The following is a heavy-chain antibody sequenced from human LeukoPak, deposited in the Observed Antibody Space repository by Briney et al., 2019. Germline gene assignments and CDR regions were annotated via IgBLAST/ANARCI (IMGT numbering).Heavy chain of an antibody. Sequence: PSETLSLTCTVSGGSISSSSYYWGWIRQSPGKGLEWIGYIYKSGSINYNPSLKSRVTISVDTSKNQFSLKLRSVTAADTAIYYCATKVRGGFDIWGQGTIVTVSS. CDR2: IYKSGSI. J-gene: IGHJ3*02. V-gene: IGHV4-61*05. D-gene: IGHD2-15*01. CDR3: ATKVRGGFDI. CDR1: GGSISSSSYY.